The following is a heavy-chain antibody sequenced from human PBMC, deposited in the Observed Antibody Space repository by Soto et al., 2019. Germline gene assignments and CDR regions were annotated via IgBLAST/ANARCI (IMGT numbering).Heavy chain of an antibody. CDR1: GFTFRSYV. Sequence: QVQLVESGGGVVQPGTSLRVSCVGSGFTFRSYVIHWVRQAPGKGLEWVALTSYDGSDKYYGDSVRGRFTISRDNSRNTVDLQMDSLRLEHTALYYCARWGTTGGLDVWGQGPLVSVSS. D-gene: IGHD3-16*01. CDR2: TSYDGSDK. J-gene: IGHJ1*01. CDR3: ARWGTTGGLDV. V-gene: IGHV3-30*19.